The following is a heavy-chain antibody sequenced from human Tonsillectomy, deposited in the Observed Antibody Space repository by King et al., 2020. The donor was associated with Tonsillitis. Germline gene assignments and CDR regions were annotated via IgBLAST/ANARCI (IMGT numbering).Heavy chain of an antibody. CDR2: IYHSGST. D-gene: IGHD3-10*01. V-gene: IGHV4-38-2*02. CDR1: GYSIGSGYY. J-gene: IGHJ4*02. CDR3: ARDGADYYGSWSYKF. Sequence: QLQESGPGLVKPSETLSLTCAVSGYSIGSGYYWGWIRQPPGKGLEWIGSIYHSGSTYYNPSLKSRVTISEDTSNNQFSLKLSSVTAADAAVYYCARDGADYYGSWSYKFWGQGTLVTVSS.